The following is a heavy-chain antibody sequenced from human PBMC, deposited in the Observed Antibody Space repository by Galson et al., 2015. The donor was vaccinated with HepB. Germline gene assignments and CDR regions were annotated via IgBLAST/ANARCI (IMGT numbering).Heavy chain of an antibody. CDR2: IGPSGGNT. CDR1: GFTFSTYV. V-gene: IGHV3-23*01. D-gene: IGHD3-10*02. CDR3: AKLGVRDGLDC. J-gene: IGHJ4*02. Sequence: SLRLSCAASGFTFSTYVMYWVRQAPGKGLEWVSVIGPSGGNTYYADSVTGRFTISRDNSKNTLYLQMNSPRAEDTAVYYCAKLGVRDGLDCWGQGTLVTVSS.